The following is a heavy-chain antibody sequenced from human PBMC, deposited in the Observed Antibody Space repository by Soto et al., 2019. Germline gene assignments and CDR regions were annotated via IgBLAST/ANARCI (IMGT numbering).Heavy chain of an antibody. D-gene: IGHD6-13*01. J-gene: IGHJ4*02. Sequence: EVQLLESGGDLEQPGGSLRLSCAASGLTFSSYDMNWVRQAPGKGLEWVSSIRSSDGSTYYADSVKGRFTISRDNSKNTLYLQMNSLRVEDTAVYYCAKSVIVAAVTGNFDYWGQGSLVTVSS. CDR1: GLTFSSYD. CDR2: IRSSDGST. CDR3: AKSVIVAAVTGNFDY. V-gene: IGHV3-23*01.